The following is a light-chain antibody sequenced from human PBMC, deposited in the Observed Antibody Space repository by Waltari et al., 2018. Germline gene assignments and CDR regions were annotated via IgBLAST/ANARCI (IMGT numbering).Light chain of an antibody. V-gene: IGKV3-11*01. CDR3: QQRSNWPPGLT. CDR1: QSVSSY. Sequence: EIVLTQSPATLSLSPGERATLSCRASQSVSSYLAWYQQKPGQAPRLLLYEASNRATGIPARFSGSGSGTDFTLTISSLEPEDFAVYYCQQRSNWPPGLTFGGGTKVEIK. CDR2: EAS. J-gene: IGKJ4*01.